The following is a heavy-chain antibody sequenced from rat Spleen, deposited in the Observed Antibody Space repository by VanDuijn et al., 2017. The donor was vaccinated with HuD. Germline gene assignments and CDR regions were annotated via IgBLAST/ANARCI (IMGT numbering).Heavy chain of an antibody. CDR3: ATEGYDWFGY. Sequence: QVQLQQSGAELAKPGSSVKISCKASGYTFTSYYISWIKQTTGQGLEYIGYINTGSGTTNYNEKFRGKATLTVDKSSRTAFMHLDSLTPDDSAVFYCATEGYDWFGYWGQGTLVTVSS. J-gene: IGHJ3*01. V-gene: IGHV1-43*01. D-gene: IGHD1-11*01. CDR2: INTGSGTT. CDR1: GYTFTSYY.